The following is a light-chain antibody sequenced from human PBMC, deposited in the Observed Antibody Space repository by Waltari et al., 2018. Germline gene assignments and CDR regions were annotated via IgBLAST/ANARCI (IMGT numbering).Light chain of an antibody. CDR3: CSYAGSSTVV. J-gene: IGLJ2*01. Sequence: QSALTQPASVSGSPGQSITISCPGTSSDVGSYNLVSWYQQHPGKAPKLMIYEGSKRPSGFSNRFSGSKSGNTASLTISGLRAEDEADYYCCSYAGSSTVVFGGGTKLTVL. CDR2: EGS. CDR1: SSDVGSYNL. V-gene: IGLV2-23*01.